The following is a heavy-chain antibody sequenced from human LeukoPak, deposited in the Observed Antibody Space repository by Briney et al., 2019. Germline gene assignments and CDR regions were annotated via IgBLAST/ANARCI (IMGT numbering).Heavy chain of an antibody. CDR1: GFTFSSYW. CDR2: INTDGSST. V-gene: IGHV3-74*01. J-gene: IGHJ4*02. Sequence: GGSLRLSCAASGFTFSSYWMHWVRQAPGKGLVWVSRINTDGSSTSYADSVKGRFTISRDNAKNTLYLQMNSLRAEDTAIYYCGKGTPPPVYWGPGTLVTVSS. CDR3: GKGTPPPVY.